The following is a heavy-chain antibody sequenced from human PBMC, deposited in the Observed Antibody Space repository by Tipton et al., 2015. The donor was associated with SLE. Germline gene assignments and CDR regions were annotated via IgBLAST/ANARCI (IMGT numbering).Heavy chain of an antibody. J-gene: IGHJ4*02. V-gene: IGHV4-30-4*01. Sequence: TLSLTCTVSGGSVSSGGYSWSWIRQRPGKGLEWIGYIYYGGPTYYNPSLKSRVTMSVETSKNQFSLKLSSVTAADTAMYYCARDTVSYYYDSSGLDYWGQGTLVTVSS. CDR3: ARDTVSYYYDSSGLDY. D-gene: IGHD3-22*01. CDR1: GGSVSSGGYS. CDR2: IYYGGPT.